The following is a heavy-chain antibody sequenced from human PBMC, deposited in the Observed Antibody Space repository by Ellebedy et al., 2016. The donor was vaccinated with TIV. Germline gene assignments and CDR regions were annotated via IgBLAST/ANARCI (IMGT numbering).Heavy chain of an antibody. Sequence: MPSETLSLTCAVYGGSFSGYYWSWIRQPPGKGLEWIGEITHSGSTNYNPSLKSRVTISVDTSKNQFSLELSSVTAADTAVYYCARIKRGYSYGYDYWGQGTLVTVSS. CDR3: ARIKRGYSYGYDY. V-gene: IGHV4-34*01. D-gene: IGHD5-18*01. CDR1: GGSFSGYY. CDR2: ITHSGST. J-gene: IGHJ4*02.